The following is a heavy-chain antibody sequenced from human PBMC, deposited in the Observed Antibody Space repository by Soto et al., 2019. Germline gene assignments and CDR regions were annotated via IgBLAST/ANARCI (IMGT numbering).Heavy chain of an antibody. V-gene: IGHV3-33*01. D-gene: IGHD6-13*01. CDR3: ARVGQRGQSWSDY. Sequence: LRLSCAASGFTFSSYGMHWVRQAPGKGLEWVAVIWYDGSNKYYADSVKGRFTISRDNSKNTLYLQMNSLRAEDTAVYYCARVGQRGQSWSDYWGQGTLVTVSS. J-gene: IGHJ4*02. CDR1: GFTFSSYG. CDR2: IWYDGSNK.